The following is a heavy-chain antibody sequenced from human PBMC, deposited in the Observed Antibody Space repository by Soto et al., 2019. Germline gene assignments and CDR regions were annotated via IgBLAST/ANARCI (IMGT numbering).Heavy chain of an antibody. J-gene: IGHJ4*02. CDR3: AKSPSFGEAPNFFDY. CDR2: ISGSGGST. Sequence: PGGSLRLSCAASGFTFSSYAMSWVRQAPGKGLEWVSAISGSGGSTYYADSAKGRFTISRDNSKNTLYLQMNSLRAEDTAVYYCAKSPSFGEAPNFFDYWGQGTLVTVSS. D-gene: IGHD3-10*01. V-gene: IGHV3-23*01. CDR1: GFTFSSYA.